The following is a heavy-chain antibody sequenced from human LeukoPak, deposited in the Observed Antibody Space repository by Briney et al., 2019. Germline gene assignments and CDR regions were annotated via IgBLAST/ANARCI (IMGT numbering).Heavy chain of an antibody. CDR2: INPQTGGT. J-gene: IGHJ4*02. V-gene: IGHV1-2*02. CDR3: ARGIFRGDGDFNY. D-gene: IGHD2-21*02. CDR1: GHTFSDSD. Sequence: ASVKVSCKTSGHTFSDSDVHWVRQAPGQGPEWMGWINPQTGGTDYAQKFQDRVTLTTDTSTNTVYMDLTRLRYDDTAMYFCARGIFRGDGDFNYWGQGTLVTVTS.